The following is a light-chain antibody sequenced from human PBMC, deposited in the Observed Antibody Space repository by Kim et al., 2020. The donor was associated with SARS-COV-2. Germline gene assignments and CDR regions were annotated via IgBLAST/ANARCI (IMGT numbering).Light chain of an antibody. CDR2: AAS. J-gene: IGKJ3*01. CDR1: QSITRF. V-gene: IGKV1-39*01. CDR3: QQSSISPLT. Sequence: AAVGDRVTITCRASQSITRFLNCYQQKPGKAPQLLIYAASSLQSGVPSRFSGTGSGRDFTLIITNLQPEDFATYYCQQSSISPLTFGPGTKVDIK.